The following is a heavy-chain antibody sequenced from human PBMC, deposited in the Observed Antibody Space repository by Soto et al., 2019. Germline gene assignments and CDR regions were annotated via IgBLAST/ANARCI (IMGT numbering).Heavy chain of an antibody. J-gene: IGHJ3*02. CDR2: IYWSGDE. Sequence: SGPTLVNPTQTLTLTCSFSGFSLSTSGVGVGWIRRSPGKALEWLALIYWSGDEHYRPSLKSRLSITKDTSKNHVVLIMTDTDPVDTATYYCARGIATLPVFAFDIWGQGTMVTVSS. V-gene: IGHV2-5*01. CDR1: GFSLSTSGVG. D-gene: IGHD6-6*01. CDR3: ARGIATLPVFAFDI.